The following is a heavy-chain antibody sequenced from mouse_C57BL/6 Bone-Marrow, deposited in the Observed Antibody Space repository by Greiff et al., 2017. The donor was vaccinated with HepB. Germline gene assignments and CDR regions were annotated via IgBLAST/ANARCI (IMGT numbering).Heavy chain of an antibody. V-gene: IGHV5-16*01. CDR2: INYDGSST. CDR3: ARAGDWGEWFAY. Sequence: EVMLVESEGGLVQPGRSMKLSCTASGFTFSDYYMAWVRQVPEKGLEWVANINYDGSSTYYLDSLKSRFIISRDNAKNILYLQMSSLKSEDTATYYCARAGDWGEWFAYWGQGTLVTVSA. J-gene: IGHJ3*01. D-gene: IGHD4-1*01. CDR1: GFTFSDYY.